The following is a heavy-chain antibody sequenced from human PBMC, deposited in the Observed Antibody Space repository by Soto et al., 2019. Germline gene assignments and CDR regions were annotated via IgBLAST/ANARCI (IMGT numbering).Heavy chain of an antibody. Sequence: SETLSLTCTVSGGSVSSGSYYWSWIRQPPGKGLEWTGNIYYSGSPNHIPSLKGRVTISVDTSKTQFSLKLSSVTAADPAVYYCARDQVNRYGYSPLHYYYGMDVWAQGTTVTVSS. J-gene: IGHJ6*02. CDR1: GGSVSSGSYY. CDR2: IYYSGSP. D-gene: IGHD5-18*01. V-gene: IGHV4-61*01. CDR3: ARDQVNRYGYSPLHYYYGMDV.